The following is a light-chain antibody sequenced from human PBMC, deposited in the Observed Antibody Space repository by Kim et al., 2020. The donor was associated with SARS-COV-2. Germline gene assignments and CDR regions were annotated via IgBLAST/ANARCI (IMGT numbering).Light chain of an antibody. Sequence: QSALTQPPSASGSPGQSVAISCSGTSSDFGTYNYVSWYQQHPGKAPKLMIFEVTKRPSGVPDRFSASMSGNTASLTISGLQPEDEADYYCTSHANNNYIFGPGTKVTVL. V-gene: IGLV2-8*01. CDR2: EVT. CDR3: TSHANNNYI. J-gene: IGLJ1*01. CDR1: SSDFGTYNY.